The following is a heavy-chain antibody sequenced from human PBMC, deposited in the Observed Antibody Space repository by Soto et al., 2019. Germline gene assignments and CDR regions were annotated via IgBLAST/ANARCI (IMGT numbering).Heavy chain of an antibody. D-gene: IGHD3-22*01. CDR1: GYTFTSYG. J-gene: IGHJ3*02. CDR3: ASDGYYDTSADGDAFDI. CDR2: ISAYNGNT. Sequence: ASVKVSCKASGYTFTSYGISWVRQAPGQGLEWMGWISAYNGNTNYAQKLQGRVTMTTDTSTSTAYMELRSLRSDDTAVYYCASDGYYDTSADGDAFDIWGQGTMVTVSS. V-gene: IGHV1-18*01.